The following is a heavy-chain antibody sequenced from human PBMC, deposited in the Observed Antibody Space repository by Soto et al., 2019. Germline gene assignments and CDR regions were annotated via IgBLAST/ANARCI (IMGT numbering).Heavy chain of an antibody. CDR1: GYTFTSYG. Sequence: ASVKVSCKASGYTFTSYGISWVRQAPGQGLEWMGWISAYNGNTNYAQKLQGRVTMTTDTSTSTAYMELRSLRSDDTAVYYCARALLLWFGESYSWFDPWGQGTLVTVSS. CDR3: ARALLLWFGESYSWFDP. J-gene: IGHJ5*02. CDR2: ISAYNGNT. D-gene: IGHD3-10*01. V-gene: IGHV1-18*01.